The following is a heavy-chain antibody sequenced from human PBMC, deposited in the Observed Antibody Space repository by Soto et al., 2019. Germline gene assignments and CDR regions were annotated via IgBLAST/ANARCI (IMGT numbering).Heavy chain of an antibody. V-gene: IGHV3-33*01. J-gene: IGHJ6*02. CDR2: IRYDGSNK. Sequence: LRLSCAASGFTFSSYGMHWVRQAPGKGLEWVAVIRYDGSNKYYADSVKGRFTISRDNSKNTLYLQKNSLRAEDTAVYYCARGLLDLPAAIRGAYYYYGMDVWGQGTTVTVSS. CDR3: ARGLLDLPAAIRGAYYYYGMDV. D-gene: IGHD2-2*02. CDR1: GFTFSSYG.